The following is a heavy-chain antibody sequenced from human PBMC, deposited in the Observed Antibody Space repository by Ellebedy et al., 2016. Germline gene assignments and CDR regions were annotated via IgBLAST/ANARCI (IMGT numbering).Heavy chain of an antibody. J-gene: IGHJ4*02. V-gene: IGHV3-7*01. Sequence: GGSLRLXCAVSGFTFTSYSMKWVRQAPGKGLEWVANINQDGSEKYYVDSVKGRFTISRDNAKNSLYLQMNSLRDEDTAVYYCAREPPWELKSADYWGQGTLVTVSS. D-gene: IGHD1-26*01. CDR2: INQDGSEK. CDR3: AREPPWELKSADY. CDR1: GFTFTSYS.